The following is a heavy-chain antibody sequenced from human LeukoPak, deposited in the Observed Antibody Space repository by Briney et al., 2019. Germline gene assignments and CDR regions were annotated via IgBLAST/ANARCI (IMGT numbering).Heavy chain of an antibody. V-gene: IGHV4-34*01. CDR2: INHSGST. D-gene: IGHD7-27*01. CDR1: GGSLSDYY. J-gene: IGHJ4*02. Sequence: SETLSLTCAVYGGSLSDYYWTWIRQPLGKGLAWIGDINHSGSTNYNPSLKSRVTISVDTSKNQFSLKLTSVSAADTAVYYCARVQAAGDGYYFDFWGQGTLVTVSS. CDR3: ARVQAAGDGYYFDF.